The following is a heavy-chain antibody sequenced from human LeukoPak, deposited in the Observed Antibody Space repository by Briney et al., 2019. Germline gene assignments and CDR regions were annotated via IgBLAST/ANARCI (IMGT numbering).Heavy chain of an antibody. V-gene: IGHV3-21*01. CDR1: GFTFSSYS. Sequence: GGSLRLSCAASGFTFSSYSMNWVRQAPGKGLEWVSSISSSSSYIYYADSVKGRFTISRDNAKNSLYLQMNSLRAEDTAVYYCARFEPLRFLEWGPGNFDYWGQGTLVTVSS. D-gene: IGHD3-3*01. CDR3: ARFEPLRFLEWGPGNFDY. J-gene: IGHJ4*02. CDR2: ISSSSSYI.